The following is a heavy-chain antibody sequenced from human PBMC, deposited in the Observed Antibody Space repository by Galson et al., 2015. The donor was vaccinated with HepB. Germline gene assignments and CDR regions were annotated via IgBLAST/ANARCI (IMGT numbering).Heavy chain of an antibody. V-gene: IGHV3-7*01. CDR2: IKQDGSEK. Sequence: SLRLSCAASGFTFSRHWMSWVRQAPGKGLEWVANIKQDGSEKWYVDSVKGRFTISRDNVKNSLYLQMNSLRAEDTAVYYCARAGLAVAGLDVWGQGATVTVSS. CDR1: GFTFSRHW. J-gene: IGHJ6*02. D-gene: IGHD6-19*01. CDR3: ARAGLAVAGLDV.